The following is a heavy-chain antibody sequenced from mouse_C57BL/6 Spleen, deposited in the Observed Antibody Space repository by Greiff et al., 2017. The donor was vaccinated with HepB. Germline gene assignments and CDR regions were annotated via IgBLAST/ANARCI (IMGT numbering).Heavy chain of an antibody. D-gene: IGHD3-3*01. CDR1: GYAFTNYL. Sequence: VQRVESGAELVRPGTSVKVSCKASGYAFTNYLIEWVKQRPGQGLEWIGVINPGSGGTNYNEKFKGKATLTADKSSSTAYMQLSSLTSEDSAVYFCARGGTAPGFAYWGQGTLVTVSA. CDR2: INPGSGGT. J-gene: IGHJ3*01. CDR3: ARGGTAPGFAY. V-gene: IGHV1-54*01.